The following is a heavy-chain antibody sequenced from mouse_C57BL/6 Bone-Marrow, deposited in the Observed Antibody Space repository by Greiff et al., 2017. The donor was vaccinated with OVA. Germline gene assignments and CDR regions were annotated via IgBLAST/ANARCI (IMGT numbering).Heavy chain of an antibody. D-gene: IGHD2-4*01. Sequence: EVKLMESGEGLVKPGGSLKLSCAASGFTFRSYAMSWVRQTPEKRLEWVAYISSGGDYIYYSDTVKGRFTIARDNARNTLYLQMSSLKSEDTAMYYCTSYDYLYWYFDVWGTGTTVTVSS. J-gene: IGHJ1*03. CDR1: GFTFRSYA. CDR3: TSYDYLYWYFDV. CDR2: ISSGGDYI. V-gene: IGHV5-9-1*02.